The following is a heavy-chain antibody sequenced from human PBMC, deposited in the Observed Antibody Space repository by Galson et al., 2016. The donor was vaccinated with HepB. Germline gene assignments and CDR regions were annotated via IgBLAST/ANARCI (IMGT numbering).Heavy chain of an antibody. D-gene: IGHD3-16*01. Sequence: SLRLSCAASGFTFSDYYMSWIRQAPAKGLEWVEFISASGRTPNYEATVKGRFTIARDYMEDSLSLQMNSLRAEDTAIYYCVRGGRANWFDPWGQRTLVTVSS. CDR2: ISASGRTP. CDR3: VRGGRANWFDP. J-gene: IGHJ5*02. V-gene: IGHV3-11*01. CDR1: GFTFSDYY.